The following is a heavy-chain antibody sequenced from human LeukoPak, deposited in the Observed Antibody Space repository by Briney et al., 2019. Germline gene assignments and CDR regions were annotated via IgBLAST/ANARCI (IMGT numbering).Heavy chain of an antibody. CDR2: ISAYNGNT. CDR1: GYTFTSYG. CDR3: ARDSHGDHISPSDY. J-gene: IGHJ4*02. Sequence: ASVKVSCKASGYTFTSYGISWVRQAPVQGLEWMGWISAYNGNTNYAQKLQGRVTMTTDTSTSTAYMELRSLRSDDTAVYYCARDSHGDHISPSDYWGQGTLVTVSS. V-gene: IGHV1-18*01. D-gene: IGHD4-17*01.